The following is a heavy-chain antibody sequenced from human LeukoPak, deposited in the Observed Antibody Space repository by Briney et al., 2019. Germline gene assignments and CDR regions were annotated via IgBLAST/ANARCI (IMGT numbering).Heavy chain of an antibody. V-gene: IGHV3-7*01. J-gene: IGHJ3*01. Sequence: PTGGSLRLSCEVSGFTFSNYWMMWVRQAPGKGLGWVASIDEDGSETNYVDSVTGRFTVSRDHAKNSLFLQMNSLRAEDTAVYYCVRYGRRANDQPFDVWGQGTMVTVSS. CDR2: IDEDGSET. D-gene: IGHD1-1*01. CDR3: VRYGRRANDQPFDV. CDR1: GFTFSNYW.